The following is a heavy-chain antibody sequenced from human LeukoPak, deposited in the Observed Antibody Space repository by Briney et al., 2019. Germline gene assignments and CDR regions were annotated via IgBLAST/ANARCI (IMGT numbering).Heavy chain of an antibody. J-gene: IGHJ6*04. V-gene: IGHV6-1*01. Sequence: SQTLSLTCALSGDSVSSNSAGWSWIRQSPSRGLEWLGRTYYRSKWYNDYAVSVKSRITINPDTSKNQFSLQLNSVTPEDTAVYYCARGGGVMDVWGKGTTVTVSS. CDR1: GDSVSSNSAG. CDR2: TYYRSKWYN. D-gene: IGHD3-10*01. CDR3: ARGGGVMDV.